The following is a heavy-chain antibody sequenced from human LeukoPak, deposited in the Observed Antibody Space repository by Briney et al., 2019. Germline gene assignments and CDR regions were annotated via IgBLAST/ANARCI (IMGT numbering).Heavy chain of an antibody. D-gene: IGHD2-2*01. CDR2: FIPIFGTA. CDR1: GYTFTSYG. CDR3: ADLGYCSSTSCYPRGY. Sequence: SVKVSCKASGYTFTSYGISWVRQAPGQGLEWMGGFIPIFGTANYAQKFQGRVTITTDESTSTAYMELSSLRPEDTAVYYCADLGYCSSTSCYPRGYWGQGTLVTVSS. J-gene: IGHJ4*02. V-gene: IGHV1-69*05.